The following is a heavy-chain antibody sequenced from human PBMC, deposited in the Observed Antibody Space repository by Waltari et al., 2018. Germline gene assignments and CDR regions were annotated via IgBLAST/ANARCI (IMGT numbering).Heavy chain of an antibody. V-gene: IGHV3-48*04. CDR1: GFTFSTYT. CDR2: ISSSSTV. CDR3: ARTRASDY. J-gene: IGHJ4*02. Sequence: EVQLVESGGGLVQPGGSLRLSCAASGFTFSTYTMNWVRQAPGKGLGWVSYISSSSTVYYADSVKGRFTISRDNAKNSLYLQMNRLRAEDTAVYYCARTRASDYWGQGTLVTVSS.